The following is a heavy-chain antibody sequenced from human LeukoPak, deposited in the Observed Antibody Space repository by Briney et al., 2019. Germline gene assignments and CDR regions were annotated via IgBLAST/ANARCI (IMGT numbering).Heavy chain of an antibody. J-gene: IGHJ4*02. D-gene: IGHD5-18*01. Sequence: SETLSLTCSVSRYSISSGYYWAWIRQPPGKGLEWIGSIYYSGSTYYNPSLKSRVTISVDTSKNQFSLKLSSVTAADTAVYYCARDQRGYSYGYFDYWGQGTLVTVSS. V-gene: IGHV4-38-2*02. CDR3: ARDQRGYSYGYFDY. CDR1: RYSISSGYY. CDR2: IYYSGST.